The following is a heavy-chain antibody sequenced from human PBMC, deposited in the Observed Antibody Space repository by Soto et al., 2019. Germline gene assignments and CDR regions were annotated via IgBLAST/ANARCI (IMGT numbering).Heavy chain of an antibody. Sequence: VHLLESGGGLVQPGGSLRLSCAASGFTFSSHVMSWVRQAPGKGLEWVSGISTGGGSTDYADSVKGRFTISRDNSKNTLHLQMKSLRAEDTAVYYCARSREIIASAGSFDYWGQGTLVTVSS. D-gene: IGHD6-25*01. J-gene: IGHJ4*02. CDR3: ARSREIIASAGSFDY. V-gene: IGHV3-23*01. CDR1: GFTFSSHV. CDR2: ISTGGGST.